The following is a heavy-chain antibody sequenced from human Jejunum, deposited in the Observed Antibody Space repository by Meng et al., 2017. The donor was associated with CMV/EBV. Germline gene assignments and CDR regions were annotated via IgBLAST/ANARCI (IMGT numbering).Heavy chain of an antibody. J-gene: IGHJ5*02. Sequence: VSGGSSKSADYYWPWIRQSPGKGLEWIGYMDYSGSPYYNPSLKSRVTISIDTSGNQFSLKLSSVTAADTAVYYCAGYNTGWSFDPWGQGTLVTVSS. V-gene: IGHV4-30-4*01. CDR2: MDYSGSP. D-gene: IGHD2-8*02. CDR3: AGYNTGWSFDP. CDR1: GGSSKSADYY.